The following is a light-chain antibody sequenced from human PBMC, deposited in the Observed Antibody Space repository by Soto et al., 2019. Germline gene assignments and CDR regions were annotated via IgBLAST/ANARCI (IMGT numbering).Light chain of an antibody. Sequence: EIVLTQSPATLSLSPGDRATVSCRASQSVSRSLTWYQQKPGQAPRLLIYDASTRATGIPPRFSGSGSGTDFTLTISSLEPEDFAVYYCQQRSSSFGGGTKVDIK. J-gene: IGKJ4*01. CDR1: QSVSRS. CDR3: QQRSSS. V-gene: IGKV3-11*01. CDR2: DAS.